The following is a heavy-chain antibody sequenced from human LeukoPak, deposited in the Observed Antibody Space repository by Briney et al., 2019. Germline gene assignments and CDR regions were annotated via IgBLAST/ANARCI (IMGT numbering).Heavy chain of an antibody. J-gene: IGHJ6*03. V-gene: IGHV4-59*01. CDR1: GGSISRYY. D-gene: IGHD3-9*01. CDR3: ARHYDILTGYYSYYYYYMDV. CDR2: FYYSGST. Sequence: SETLSLTRTVSGGSISRYYWSWIRQPPGKGLEWIGYFYYSGSTNYNPSLKSRVTISVDTSKNQFSLKLSSVTAADTAVYYCARHYDILTGYYSYYYYYMDVWGKGTTVTISS.